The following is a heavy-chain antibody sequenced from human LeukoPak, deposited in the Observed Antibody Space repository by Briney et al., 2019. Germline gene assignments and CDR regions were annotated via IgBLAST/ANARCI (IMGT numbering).Heavy chain of an antibody. Sequence: GGSLRLSCTASGFTFGDYAMSWFRQAPGKGLGWVGFIRSKAYGGTTEYAASVKGRFTISRDDSKSIAYLQMNSLKTEDTAVYYCTRPNCSGGSCYRARLYYFDYWGQGTLVTVSS. CDR3: TRPNCSGGSCYRARLYYFDY. J-gene: IGHJ4*02. CDR1: GFTFGDYA. D-gene: IGHD2-15*01. V-gene: IGHV3-49*03. CDR2: IRSKAYGGTT.